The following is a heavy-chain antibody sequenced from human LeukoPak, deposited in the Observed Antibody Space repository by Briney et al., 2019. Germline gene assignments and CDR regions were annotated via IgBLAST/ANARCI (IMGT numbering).Heavy chain of an antibody. D-gene: IGHD6-13*01. CDR1: GFTFSRYW. V-gene: IGHV3-7*01. Sequence: PGGSLRLSCAASGFTFSRYWMTWVRQAPGKGLEWVANIKEDGSKKNYVDSVKGRFTISRDNAKNSLYLQMNSLRAEDTAVYYCARDFEYPLGSSWYQYYYYGMDVWGQGTTVTVSS. J-gene: IGHJ6*02. CDR2: IKEDGSKK. CDR3: ARDFEYPLGSSWYQYYYYGMDV.